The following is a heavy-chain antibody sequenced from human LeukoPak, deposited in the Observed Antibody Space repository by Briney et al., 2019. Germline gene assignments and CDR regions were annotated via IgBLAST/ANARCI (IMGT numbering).Heavy chain of an antibody. D-gene: IGHD3-22*01. Sequence: PGGSLRLSCAASGFTFSSYAMSWVRQAPGKGLEWVSAISGSGGSTYYADSVKGRFTISRDNSKNTLYLQMNSLRAEDTAVYYCAKETKFYYDSSGYPDYWGQGTLVTVSS. J-gene: IGHJ4*02. V-gene: IGHV3-23*01. CDR3: AKETKFYYDSSGYPDY. CDR2: ISGSGGST. CDR1: GFTFSSYA.